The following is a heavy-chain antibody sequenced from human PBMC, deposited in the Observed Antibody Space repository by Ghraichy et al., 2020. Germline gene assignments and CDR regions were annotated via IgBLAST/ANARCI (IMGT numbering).Heavy chain of an antibody. CDR3: ARKPPEAPGGWGYPYYYGLDV. Sequence: SETLSLTCAVYGGSFSGYDWTWIRQPPGKGPEWIGEFYHRGGSNYNPSLEGRVTISVDASKNQFSLRLSSLTAADTALYYCARKPPEAPGGWGYPYYYGLDVWGQGTTVTVSS. V-gene: IGHV4-34*01. D-gene: IGHD1-14*01. J-gene: IGHJ6*02. CDR2: FYHRGGS. CDR1: GGSFSGYD.